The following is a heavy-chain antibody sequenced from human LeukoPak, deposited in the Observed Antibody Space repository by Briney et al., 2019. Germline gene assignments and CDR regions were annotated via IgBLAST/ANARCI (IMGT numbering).Heavy chain of an antibody. V-gene: IGHV4-34*01. Sequence: SETLSLTCAVYGGSFSGYYWSWIRQPPGKGLEWIGEINHSGSTNYNPSLKSRVTISVDTSKNQFSLKLSSVTAADTAVYYCASRHGFLGYYYGMDVWGQGTTVTVSS. CDR1: GGSFSGYY. CDR3: ASRHGFLGYYYGMDV. D-gene: IGHD2-21*01. CDR2: INHSGST. J-gene: IGHJ6*02.